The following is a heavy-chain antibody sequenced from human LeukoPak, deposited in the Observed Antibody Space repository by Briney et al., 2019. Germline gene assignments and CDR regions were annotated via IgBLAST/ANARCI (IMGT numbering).Heavy chain of an antibody. CDR1: GGSISSGDYY. CDR2: IYYSGST. Sequence: SQTLSLTCTVSGGSISSGDYYWSWIRQPPGKGLEWIGYIYYSGSTYYNPSLKSRVTISVDTSKNQFSLKLSSVTAADTAVYYCARVPIKSGYMSYYYGMDVWGQGTTVTASS. J-gene: IGHJ6*02. V-gene: IGHV4-30-4*01. D-gene: IGHD3-22*01. CDR3: ARVPIKSGYMSYYYGMDV.